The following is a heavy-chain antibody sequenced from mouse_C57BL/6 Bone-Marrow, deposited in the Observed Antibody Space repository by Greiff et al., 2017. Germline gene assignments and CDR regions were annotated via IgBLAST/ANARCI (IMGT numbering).Heavy chain of an antibody. CDR2: IHPNSGST. D-gene: IGHD2-4*01. V-gene: IGHV1-64*01. CDR3: GYYDYDEKYVDV. Sequence: QVQLQQPGAELVKPGASVKLSCKASGYTFTSYWMHWVKQRPGQGLEWIGMIHPNSGSTNYNEKFKSKATLTVDKSSSTAYMQLSSLTSEDSAVYYCGYYDYDEKYVDVWGTGTTVTVSS. J-gene: IGHJ1*03. CDR1: GYTFTSYW.